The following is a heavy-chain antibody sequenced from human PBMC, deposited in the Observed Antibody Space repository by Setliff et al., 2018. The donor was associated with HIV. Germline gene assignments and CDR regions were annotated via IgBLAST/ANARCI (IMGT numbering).Heavy chain of an antibody. V-gene: IGHV5-51*01. Sequence: GESLKISCKGSGYSFTSYWIGWVRQMPGKGLEWMGIIYPGDSDTRYSPSFQGQVTISADKSISTAYLQWSSLKASDTAMYYCARLGGICSGGSCTALAYTIDVWGQGTTVTVS. CDR3: ARLGGICSGGSCTALAYTIDV. D-gene: IGHD2-15*01. CDR1: GYSFTSYW. CDR2: IYPGDSDT. J-gene: IGHJ6*02.